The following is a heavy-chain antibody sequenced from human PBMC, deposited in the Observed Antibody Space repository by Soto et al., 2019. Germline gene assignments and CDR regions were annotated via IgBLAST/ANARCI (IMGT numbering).Heavy chain of an antibody. CDR2: ISSTTNYI. CDR1: GFTFTRYS. J-gene: IGHJ4*02. V-gene: IGHV3-21*06. Sequence: GGSLRLSCAASGFTFTRYSMNWVRQAPGKGLEWVSSISSTTNYIYYGDSMKGRFTISRDNAKNSLYLEMNSLRAEDTAVYYCARESEDLTSNFDYWGQGALVTVSS. CDR3: ARESEDLTSNFDY.